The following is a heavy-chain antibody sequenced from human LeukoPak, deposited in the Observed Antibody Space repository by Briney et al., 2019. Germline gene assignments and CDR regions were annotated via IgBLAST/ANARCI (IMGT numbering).Heavy chain of an antibody. CDR3: SRDSEWDDALDI. Sequence: EPGGYLRLYCAASGFTFSSYSMNWLRQAPGKGLEWVSPISSSSSYIYYADSVKGRFTISRDNAKNSLYLQRNSLRAEDTAVYYCSRDSEWDDALDICGQGTMVTVSS. J-gene: IGHJ3*02. D-gene: IGHD1-26*01. V-gene: IGHV3-21*01. CDR2: ISSSSSYI. CDR1: GFTFSSYS.